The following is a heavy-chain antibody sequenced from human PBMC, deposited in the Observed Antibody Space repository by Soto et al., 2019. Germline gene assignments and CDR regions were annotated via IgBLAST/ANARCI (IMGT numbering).Heavy chain of an antibody. CDR1: GFSLSTSGVG. CDR3: AHSRCGGDCLQSYSSHYYYGMDV. J-gene: IGHJ6*02. CDR2: IYWDDDK. Sequence: QITLKESGPTLVRPTQTLTLTCTFSGFSLSTSGVGVGWIRQPPGKALEWLALIYWDDDKRYSPSLKSRLTSTTDTSKNQVVLTMTTMDPVDTATYYCAHSRCGGDCLQSYSSHYYYGMDVWGQGTTVTVSS. D-gene: IGHD2-21*02. V-gene: IGHV2-5*02.